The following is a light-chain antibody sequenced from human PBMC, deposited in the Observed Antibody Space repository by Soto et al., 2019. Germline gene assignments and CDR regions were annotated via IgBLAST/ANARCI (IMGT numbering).Light chain of an antibody. CDR3: QQRNSCPLT. CDR1: QSLSSIH. V-gene: IGKV3D-20*02. J-gene: IGKJ4*01. CDR2: GTS. Sequence: EIVLTQSPATLSLSPGERATLSCRASQSLSSIHLAWVQQKPGQAHRLLIYGTSSRATGIPDRFSGSGSGTDFTLTISSLEPEDFAFYCCQQRNSCPLTCGGGTEVEIK.